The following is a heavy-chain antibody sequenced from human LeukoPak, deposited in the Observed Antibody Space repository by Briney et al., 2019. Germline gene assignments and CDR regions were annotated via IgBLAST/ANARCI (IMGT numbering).Heavy chain of an antibody. D-gene: IGHD3-10*01. CDR1: GFTFSNNW. CDR3: ARVRGVDFDY. Sequence: PGGSLRLSCAASGFTFSNNWMHWVRQAPGKGLVWVSRINTDGSSTNYADSVKGRFTISRDNAKNTLDLQMNGLRVEDTAVYYCARVRGVDFDYWGQGTLVTVSS. CDR2: INTDGSST. V-gene: IGHV3-74*01. J-gene: IGHJ4*02.